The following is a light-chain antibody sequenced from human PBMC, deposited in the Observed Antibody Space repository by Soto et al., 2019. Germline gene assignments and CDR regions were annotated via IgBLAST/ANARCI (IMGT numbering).Light chain of an antibody. Sequence: QAVVAQAASVSGSPGQSITISCTGTTSDIGAYNYVSWYQHHPGKAPKVMIYDVSNRPSGVSIRFSGSKSGTTASLTISGLRAEYEADYYCSSYSSSSTLMIFGGGTKLTVL. J-gene: IGLJ2*01. CDR3: SSYSSSSTLMI. V-gene: IGLV2-14*03. CDR2: DVS. CDR1: TSDIGAYNY.